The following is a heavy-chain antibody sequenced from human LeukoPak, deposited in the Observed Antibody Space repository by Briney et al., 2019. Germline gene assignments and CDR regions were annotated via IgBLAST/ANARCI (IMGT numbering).Heavy chain of an antibody. CDR3: AARYSSSWYVPYYYMDV. CDR1: GFNFRSYG. D-gene: IGHD6-13*01. Sequence: GGSLRLSCAASGFNFRSYGMHWVRQAPGKALQWVAFIQYDGSEKDYADYVKGRSTISRDNSKNTLNLQMNSLKAEDTAVYYCAARYSSSWYVPYYYMDVWGKGTTVTVSS. V-gene: IGHV3-30*02. J-gene: IGHJ6*03. CDR2: IQYDGSEK.